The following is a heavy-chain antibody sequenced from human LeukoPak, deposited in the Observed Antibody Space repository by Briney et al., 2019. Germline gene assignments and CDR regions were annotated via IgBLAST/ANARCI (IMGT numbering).Heavy chain of an antibody. CDR3: AKRAAAGTSYFDY. D-gene: IGHD6-13*01. Sequence: QTGESLRLSCAASGFTFSSYAMSWVRQAPGKGLEWVSAISGSGGSTYYADSVKGRFTISRDNSKNTLYLQMNSLRAEDTAVYYCAKRAAAGTSYFDYWGQGTLVTVSS. CDR1: GFTFSSYA. V-gene: IGHV3-23*01. J-gene: IGHJ4*02. CDR2: ISGSGGST.